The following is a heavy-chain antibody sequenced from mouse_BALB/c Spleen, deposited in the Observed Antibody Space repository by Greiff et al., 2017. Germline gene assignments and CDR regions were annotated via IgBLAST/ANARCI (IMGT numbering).Heavy chain of an antibody. V-gene: IGHV5-17*02. J-gene: IGHJ3*01. CDR1: GFTFSSFG. Sequence: EVNLVESGGGLVQPGGSRKLSCAASGFTFSSFGMHWVRQAPEKGLEWVAYISSGSSTIYYADTVKGRFTISRDNPKNTLFLQMTSLRSEDTAMYYCARQGITTTSFAYWGQGTLVTVSA. CDR3: ARQGITTTSFAY. CDR2: ISSGSSTI. D-gene: IGHD2-4*01.